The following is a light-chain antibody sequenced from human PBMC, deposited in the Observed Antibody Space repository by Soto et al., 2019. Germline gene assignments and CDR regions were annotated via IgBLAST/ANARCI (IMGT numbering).Light chain of an antibody. Sequence: DIQMTQSPSTLSASVGDRVTIPCRASQSIISWLAWYQQKPGKAPNLLIYKASTLRSGVPSRFSGSGSGTEFTLTISSLQPDDFATYYCQQYSIYSRTFGQGTKVEVK. J-gene: IGKJ1*01. V-gene: IGKV1-5*03. CDR1: QSIISW. CDR2: KAS. CDR3: QQYSIYSRT.